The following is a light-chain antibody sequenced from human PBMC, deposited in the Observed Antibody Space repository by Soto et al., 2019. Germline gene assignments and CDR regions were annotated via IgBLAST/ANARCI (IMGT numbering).Light chain of an antibody. CDR2: ANK. J-gene: IGLJ1*01. Sequence: QSVLTQPPSVSGAPGQRVIISCTGSSSNIGAGYDVHWYQQLPGTAPKLLIYANKNRPAGVPDRFSASKSGTSASLAITGLQAEDEADYYCQSYDTSPSGYVFGTGTKLTVL. V-gene: IGLV1-40*01. CDR1: SSNIGAGYD. CDR3: QSYDTSPSGYV.